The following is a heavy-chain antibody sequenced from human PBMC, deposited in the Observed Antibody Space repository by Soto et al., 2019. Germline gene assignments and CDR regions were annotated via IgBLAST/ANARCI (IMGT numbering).Heavy chain of an antibody. J-gene: IGHJ4*02. D-gene: IGHD3-10*01. Sequence: QVQLVQSGAEVKKPGSSVKVSCKASGGTFSSYTISWVRQAPGQGLEWMGRIIPILGIANYAQKFQGRVTITADKSTSTAYMELSSLRSEDTAVYYCARSPVPTGYFAYWGQGTLVTVSS. V-gene: IGHV1-69*02. CDR3: ARSPVPTGYFAY. CDR2: IIPILGIA. CDR1: GGTFSSYT.